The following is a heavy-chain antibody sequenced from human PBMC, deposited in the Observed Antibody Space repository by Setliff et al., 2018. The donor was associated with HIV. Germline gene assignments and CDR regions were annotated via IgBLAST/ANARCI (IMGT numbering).Heavy chain of an antibody. D-gene: IGHD6-19*01. Sequence: PGGSLRLSCATSKFIFSRYVMYWVRQAPGKGLEWVAVIWPDGTYIFYGDVVKGRFTISRDNSKNTLYLQMNSLGVEDTAVYYCARSSGFHWGQGTLVTVSS. V-gene: IGHV3-33*03. J-gene: IGHJ4*02. CDR3: ARSSGFH. CDR2: IWPDGTYI. CDR1: KFIFSRYV.